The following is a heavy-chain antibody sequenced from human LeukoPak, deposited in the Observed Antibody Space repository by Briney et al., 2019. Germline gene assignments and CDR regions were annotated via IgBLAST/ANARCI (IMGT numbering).Heavy chain of an antibody. V-gene: IGHV4-61*05. CDR3: ARHSVEGYASSHFDY. CDR1: GGSISSSSYY. D-gene: IGHD6-13*01. Sequence: SETLSLTCTVSGGSISSSSYYWGWIRQPPGKGLEWIGSTFYTGSTKYNPSLKTRLTISVYTSKNQFSLNLTSVTAADTAVYYCARHSVEGYASSHFDYWGQGALVAVSS. J-gene: IGHJ4*02. CDR2: TFYTGST.